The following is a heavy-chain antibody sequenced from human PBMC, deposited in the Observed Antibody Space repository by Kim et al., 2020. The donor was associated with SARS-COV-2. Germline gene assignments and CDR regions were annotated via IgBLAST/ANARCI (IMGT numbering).Heavy chain of an antibody. CDR3: AKGDPGIVVVPAATGGFQH. CDR2: ISGSGGST. D-gene: IGHD2-2*01. V-gene: IGHV3-23*01. Sequence: GGSLRLSCAASGFTFSSYAMSWVRQAPGKGLEWVSAISGSGGSTYYADSVKGRFTISRDNSKNTLYLQMNSLRAEDTAVYYCAKGDPGIVVVPAATGGFQHWGQGTLVTVSS. CDR1: GFTFSSYA. J-gene: IGHJ1*01.